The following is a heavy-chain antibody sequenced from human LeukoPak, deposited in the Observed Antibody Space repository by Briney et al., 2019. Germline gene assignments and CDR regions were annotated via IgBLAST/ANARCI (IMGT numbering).Heavy chain of an antibody. D-gene: IGHD3-22*01. CDR2: ISGSGGST. V-gene: IGHV3-23*01. J-gene: IGHJ5*02. CDR3: ANDDLVYYYDSSGYPRFDNWFDP. CDR1: GFTFSSYA. Sequence: GGSLRLSCAASGFTFSSYAMSWVRQAPGKGLEWVSAISGSGGSTYYADSVKGRFTLSRDNSKKTQYLHRNSLRAEDTAVYYCANDDLVYYYDSSGYPRFDNWFDPWGQGTLVTVSS.